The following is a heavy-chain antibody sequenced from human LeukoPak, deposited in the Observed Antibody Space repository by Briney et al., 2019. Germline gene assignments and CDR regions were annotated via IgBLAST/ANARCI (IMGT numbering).Heavy chain of an antibody. CDR1: GSSISSGGYY. J-gene: IGHJ1*01. D-gene: IGHD3-22*01. CDR3: ARGRLFYSSGYYHSGYFQH. V-gene: IGHV4-31*03. Sequence: PSQTLSLTCTVSGSSISSGGYYWSWIRQHPGKGLEWIGYIYYSGSTYYNPSLKSRVTISVDTSKNQFSLKLSSVTAADTAVYYCARGRLFYSSGYYHSGYFQHWGQGTLVTVSS. CDR2: IYYSGST.